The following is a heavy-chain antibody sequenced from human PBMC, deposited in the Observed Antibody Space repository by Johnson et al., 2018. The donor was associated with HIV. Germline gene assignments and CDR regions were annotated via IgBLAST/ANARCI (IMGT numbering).Heavy chain of an antibody. D-gene: IGHD6-13*01. V-gene: IGHV3-33*06. CDR1: GFTFSSYG. CDR3: AKQKQQLVLAYAFDI. J-gene: IGHJ3*02. CDR2: IWFDGSYK. Sequence: QVQLVESGGGVVQPGTSLRLSCEASGFTFSSYGMHWVRQAPGKGLEWAAVIWFDGSYKYYADSVKGRFTISRDNSKNTLYLQMNSLRAEDTAVYYCAKQKQQLVLAYAFDICGQGTMVTVSS.